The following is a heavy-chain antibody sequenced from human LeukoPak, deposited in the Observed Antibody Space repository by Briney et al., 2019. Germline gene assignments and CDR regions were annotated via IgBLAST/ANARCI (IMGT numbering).Heavy chain of an antibody. Sequence: PGGSLRLSWAASGFTVNSYAMHWVRQAPGKGLEWVAFIWYDGSNKYYADSVKGRFTASRDNSKNTVYLQMNSLRAEDTAVYYCARYERGYYYTGAFFGAIDFWGQGTLVTVSS. CDR3: ARYERGYYYTGAFFGAIDF. D-gene: IGHD2-8*02. CDR2: IWYDGSNK. J-gene: IGHJ4*02. CDR1: GFTVNSYA. V-gene: IGHV3-33*01.